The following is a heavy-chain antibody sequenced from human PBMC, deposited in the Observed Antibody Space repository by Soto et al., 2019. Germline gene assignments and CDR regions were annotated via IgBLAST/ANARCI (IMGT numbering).Heavy chain of an antibody. Sequence: GGSLRLSCAASGFTFSRYAMSWVRQAPGRGLDWVSGITGSGSITYYAASVKGRFTISRDHSKNTLYLQMNSLRAEDTAVYYCAKIAATYDYWGQGTLVTVSS. CDR3: AKIAATYDY. J-gene: IGHJ4*02. CDR2: ITGSGSIT. D-gene: IGHD2-15*01. V-gene: IGHV3-23*01. CDR1: GFTFSRYA.